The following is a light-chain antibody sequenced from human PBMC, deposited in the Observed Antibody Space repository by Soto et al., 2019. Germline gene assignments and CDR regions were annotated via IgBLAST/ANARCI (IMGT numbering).Light chain of an antibody. Sequence: DIQMTQSPSTLSASVGDRVTITCQASQSISSSLAWYQQKPGRAPKLLIYKASSLESGVPSRFSGSGSGTEFTLTIISLQPDDFATYYCQHYDSYFTFRGGTKVEIK. CDR2: KAS. V-gene: IGKV1-5*03. CDR1: QSISSS. CDR3: QHYDSYFT. J-gene: IGKJ4*01.